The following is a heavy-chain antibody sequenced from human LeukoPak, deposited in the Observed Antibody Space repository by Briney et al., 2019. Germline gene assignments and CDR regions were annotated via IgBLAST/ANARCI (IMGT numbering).Heavy chain of an antibody. CDR1: GXTFSNYG. V-gene: IGHV3-30*18. J-gene: IGHJ4*02. D-gene: IGHD5-12*01. Sequence: PGGSLRLSCAAYGXTFSNYGMHWVRQAPGKGLEWVAVISYDGNNEYYADSVKGRFTISRDNSKNTLYLQVNSLRAEDTAVYFCAKDRTRSAYDFDYWGQGTLVTVSS. CDR2: ISYDGNNE. CDR3: AKDRTRSAYDFDY.